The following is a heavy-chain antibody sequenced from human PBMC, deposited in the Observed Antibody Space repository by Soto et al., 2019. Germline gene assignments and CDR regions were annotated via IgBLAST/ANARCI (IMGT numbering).Heavy chain of an antibody. Sequence: GGSLRLSCAVSGFTFDDYAMHWVRQAPGKGLEWVSGISWNSYTNYADSVKGRFTISRDNAKNSLYLQMNSLRAEDTAVYYCARGYESGGSPWPPFDPWGQGTLVTVSS. CDR1: GFTFDDYA. J-gene: IGHJ5*02. CDR2: ISWNSYT. V-gene: IGHV3-9*01. CDR3: ARGYESGGSPWPPFDP. D-gene: IGHD2-15*01.